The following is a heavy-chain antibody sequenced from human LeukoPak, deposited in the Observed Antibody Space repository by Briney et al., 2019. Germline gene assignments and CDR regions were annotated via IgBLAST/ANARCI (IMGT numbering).Heavy chain of an antibody. CDR3: GRHRAISF. Sequence: GGSLRLSCAASGFTFSSYWMTWVRQAPGKGLEWVADIKEDGSEKHYVDSVKGRFTISRDNAKNSLYLQMNSVIAEDTAVYYCGRHRAISFWGQGTLVTVSS. CDR1: GFTFSSYW. CDR2: IKEDGSEK. V-gene: IGHV3-7*04. J-gene: IGHJ4*02.